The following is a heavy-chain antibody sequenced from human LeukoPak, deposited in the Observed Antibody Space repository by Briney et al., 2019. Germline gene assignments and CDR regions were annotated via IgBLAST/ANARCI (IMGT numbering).Heavy chain of an antibody. CDR1: GGSISSGDYY. CDR2: IYYSGST. J-gene: IGHJ4*02. V-gene: IGHV4-61*08. CDR3: ARAAYSGSYHSDY. D-gene: IGHD1-26*01. Sequence: SETLSLTCTVSGGSISSGDYYWSWIRQPPGKGLEWIGYIYYSGSTNYNPSLKSRVTISVDTSKNQFSLKLSSVTAADTAVYYCARAAYSGSYHSDYWGQGTLVTVSS.